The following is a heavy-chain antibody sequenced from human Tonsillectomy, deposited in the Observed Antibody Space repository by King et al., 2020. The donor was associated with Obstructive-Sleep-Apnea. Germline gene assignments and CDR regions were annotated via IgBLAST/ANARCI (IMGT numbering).Heavy chain of an antibody. CDR2: ITWNGATV. CDR1: GFTFDDHA. D-gene: IGHD6-13*01. Sequence: VQLVESGGGLVQSGRSLRLSCAASGFTFDDHAMHWVRQAPGKGLEWVSGITWNGATVAYADSVKGRFTISRDNAKNSLYLQMNSLRVDDTALYYCVKDFRGGGSSWFWLDHWGQGTLVTVSS. CDR3: VKDFRGGGSSWFWLDH. V-gene: IGHV3-9*01. J-gene: IGHJ5*02.